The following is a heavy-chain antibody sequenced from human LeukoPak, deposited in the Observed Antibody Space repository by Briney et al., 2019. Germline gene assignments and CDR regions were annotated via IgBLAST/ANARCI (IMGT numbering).Heavy chain of an antibody. J-gene: IGHJ6*02. D-gene: IGHD2-8*01. CDR1: GFTVSSKY. Sequence: GGSLRLSCAASGFTVSSKYLSWVRKAPGKVLECVSIIYSGDSPYYADSVKGRFTVSRDNAKNLLYLQMDSLRVEDTAVYYCARSFCTSATCSKGHFYYVMDVWGQGATVTVSS. CDR2: IYSGDSP. V-gene: IGHV3-53*01. CDR3: ARSFCTSATCSKGHFYYVMDV.